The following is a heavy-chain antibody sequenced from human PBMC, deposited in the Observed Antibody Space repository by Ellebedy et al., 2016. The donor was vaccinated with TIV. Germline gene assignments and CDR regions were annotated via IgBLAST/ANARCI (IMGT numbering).Heavy chain of an antibody. CDR3: ARHPIAAAGTIAWFDS. V-gene: IGHV5-51*01. J-gene: IGHJ5*01. CDR2: IYPGDSDT. D-gene: IGHD6-13*01. Sequence: KVSCKASGYTFNSYWVAWVRQITGIGLEWMGIIYPGDSDTRYSPSFQGQVTISADKSITTVYLEWSSLKASDTAIYYCARHPIAAAGTIAWFDSWGQGTLVTVSS. CDR1: GYTFNSYW.